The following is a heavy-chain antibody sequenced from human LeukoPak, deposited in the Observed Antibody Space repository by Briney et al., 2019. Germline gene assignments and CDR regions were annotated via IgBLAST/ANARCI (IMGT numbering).Heavy chain of an antibody. V-gene: IGHV3-49*02. Sequence: GVSLRLSCTASGFTCYYYPMICVRHAPGKGLVWVVFIKSKAYGGTTEYAASVKGRFTISRDDSEIIAYLQMNSLKTEDTAVYYCTRAMVRGVILSNVDYWGQGTLVTVSS. D-gene: IGHD3-10*01. CDR2: IKSKAYGGTT. CDR3: TRAMVRGVILSNVDY. J-gene: IGHJ4*02. CDR1: GFTCYYYP.